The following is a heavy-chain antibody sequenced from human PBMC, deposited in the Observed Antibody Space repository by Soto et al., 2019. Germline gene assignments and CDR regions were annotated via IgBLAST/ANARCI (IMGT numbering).Heavy chain of an antibody. V-gene: IGHV1-69*12. Sequence: QVQLVQSGAEVKKPGSSVKVSCKASGGTFSSYAISWVRQAPGQGLEWMGGIIPIFGTANYAQKFQGRVTIPADESTRTAYMELSILRSEDTAVYYCARAERMVLGVIISGYSSGWADYFDYWGQGTLVTVSS. CDR3: ARAERMVLGVIISGYSSGWADYFDY. J-gene: IGHJ4*02. CDR1: GGTFSSYA. D-gene: IGHD3-10*01. CDR2: IIPIFGTA.